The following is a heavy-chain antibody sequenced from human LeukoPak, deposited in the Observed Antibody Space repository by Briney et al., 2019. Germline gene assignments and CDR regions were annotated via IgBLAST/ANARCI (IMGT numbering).Heavy chain of an antibody. J-gene: IGHJ5*02. CDR1: GFTFSSYW. CDR3: ARDTGERSSEVSWFDP. Sequence: GGSLRLSCAASGFTFSSYWMSWVRQAPGKGLEWVANIKQDGSEKYYVDSVKGRFTISRDNAKNSLYLQMNSLRAEDTAVYYCARDTGERSSEVSWFDPWGQGTLVTVSP. D-gene: IGHD3-10*01. V-gene: IGHV3-7*01. CDR2: IKQDGSEK.